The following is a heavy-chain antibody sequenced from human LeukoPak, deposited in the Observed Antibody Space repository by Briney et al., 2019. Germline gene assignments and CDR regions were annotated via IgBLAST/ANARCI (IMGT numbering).Heavy chain of an antibody. CDR2: FDPEDGET. D-gene: IGHD6-19*01. V-gene: IGHV1-24*01. CDR1: GYTLTESS. J-gene: IGHJ4*02. Sequence: ASVKVSCKVSGYTLTESSMHWVRQAPGKGLGWMGGFDPEDGETIYAQKFQGRVTMTEDTSTDTAYMELSSLRSEDTAVYYCATFRGQWLTSYFDYWGQGTLVTVSS. CDR3: ATFRGQWLTSYFDY.